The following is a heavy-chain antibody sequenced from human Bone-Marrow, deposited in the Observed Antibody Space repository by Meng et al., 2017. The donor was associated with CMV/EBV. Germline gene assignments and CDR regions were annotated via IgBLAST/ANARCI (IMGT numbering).Heavy chain of an antibody. CDR3: ASGYCSSTSCYNDAFDI. CDR1: GGSISSYY. J-gene: IGHJ3*02. Sequence: GSLRLSCTVSGGSISSYYWSWIRQPPGKGLEWIGYIYYSGSTNYNPSLKSRVTISVDTSKNQFSLKLSSVTAADTAVYYCASGYCSSTSCYNDAFDIWGQGTMVTVSS. V-gene: IGHV4-59*01. D-gene: IGHD2-2*03. CDR2: IYYSGST.